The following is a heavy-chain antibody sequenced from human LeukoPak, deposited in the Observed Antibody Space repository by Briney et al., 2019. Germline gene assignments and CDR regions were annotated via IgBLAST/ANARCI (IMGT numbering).Heavy chain of an antibody. V-gene: IGHV3-21*04. CDR3: AKDILAVAGILGGGMDV. CDR2: INSNSNYI. Sequence: GGSLRLSCAASGITFSSYSMNWVRQAPGKGLEWVSSINSNSNYIYYADSVKGRFTISRDNAKNSLYLQMNSLRAEDTALYYCAKDILAVAGILGGGMDVWGQGTTVTVSS. D-gene: IGHD6-19*01. J-gene: IGHJ6*02. CDR1: GITFSSYS.